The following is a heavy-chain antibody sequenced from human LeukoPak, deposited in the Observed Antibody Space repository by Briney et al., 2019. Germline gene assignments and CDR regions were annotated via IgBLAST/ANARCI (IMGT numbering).Heavy chain of an antibody. Sequence: SETLSLTCTVSGYSISSGHYWGWIRQPPGKGLEWIGSMYHSGSTYYNPPLKSRVTISEDTSKKQFSLKVSSVTAADTAVYYCARGFRGASFDYWGQGTLVTVSS. V-gene: IGHV4-38-2*02. J-gene: IGHJ4*02. CDR2: MYHSGST. CDR1: GYSISSGHY. D-gene: IGHD1-26*01. CDR3: ARGFRGASFDY.